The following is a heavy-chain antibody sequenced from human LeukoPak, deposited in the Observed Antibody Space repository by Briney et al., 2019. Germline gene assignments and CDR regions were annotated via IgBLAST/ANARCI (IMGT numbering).Heavy chain of an antibody. V-gene: IGHV1-24*01. J-gene: IGHJ5*02. CDR3: ATGAPYCSSTSCPRGFDP. D-gene: IGHD2-2*01. CDR2: FDPEDGET. CDR1: GYTLTELS. Sequence: ASVKVFCKVSGYTLTELSMHWVRQAPGKGLEWMGGFDPEDGETIYAQKFQGRVTMTEDTSTDTAYMELSSLRSEDTAVYYCATGAPYCSSTSCPRGFDPWGQGTLVTVSS.